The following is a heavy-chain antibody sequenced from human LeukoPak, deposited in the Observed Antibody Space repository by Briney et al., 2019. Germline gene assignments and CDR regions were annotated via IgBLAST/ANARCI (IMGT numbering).Heavy chain of an antibody. V-gene: IGHV1-2*02. D-gene: IGHD1-26*01. CDR3: ARVRVTGSFGLDLGH. J-gene: IGHJ4*02. CDR1: GYTLTGYF. CDR2: IDPNSGGT. Sequence: ASVKVSCKASGYTLTGYFMHWVRQAPGQGLEWMGWIDPNSGGTNYAQNFRGRVTMTRDTSISTAYMELSRLTSDDTAVYYCARVRVTGSFGLDLGHWGQGTLVTVSS.